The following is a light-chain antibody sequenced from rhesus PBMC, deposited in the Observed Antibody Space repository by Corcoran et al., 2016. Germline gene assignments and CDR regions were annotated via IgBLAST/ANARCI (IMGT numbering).Light chain of an antibody. Sequence: DIQMTQSPSSLSSSVGDRVTITCRASQDIRNYLYWYQQKPGQVTKRLIYFANRLESGVPSRFSGSGSVTEFTLTISSLQPDDCATYYCQQYNTMPMYTFGQGTKVDI. CDR3: QQYNTMPMYT. CDR2: FAN. V-gene: IGKV1-32*01. J-gene: IGKJ2*01. CDR1: QDIRNY.